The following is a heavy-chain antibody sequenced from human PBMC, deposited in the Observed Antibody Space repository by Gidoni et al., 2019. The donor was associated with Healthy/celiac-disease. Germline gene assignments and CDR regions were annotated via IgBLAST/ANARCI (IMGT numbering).Heavy chain of an antibody. CDR2: ICSGGST. D-gene: IGHD4-17*01. CDR3: SDYGGKG. J-gene: IGHJ4*02. CDR1: GFTVSSNY. Sequence: EVQLVGSGGGLEQPGGTLRHPCAASGFTVSSNYMGWVRQAPGKGLECDSVICSGGSTYYADSVKGRFTITGDNSKNTLYLQMSSLGAEDAAVYYCSDYGGKGWGQGTLVTVSS. V-gene: IGHV3-66*02.